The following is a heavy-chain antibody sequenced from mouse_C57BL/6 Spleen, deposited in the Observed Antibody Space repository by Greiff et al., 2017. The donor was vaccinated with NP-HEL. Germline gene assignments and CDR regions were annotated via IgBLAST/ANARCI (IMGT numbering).Heavy chain of an antibody. CDR1: GYTFTSYT. V-gene: IGHV1-4*01. D-gene: IGHD1-1*01. Sequence: QVQLKQSGAELARPGASVKMSCKASGYTFTSYTMHWVKQRPGPGLEWIGYINPSSGYTKYNQKFKDKATLTADKSSSTAYMQLSSLTSEDSAVYYCARNYGSYYAMDYWGQGTSVTVSS. CDR3: ARNYGSYYAMDY. CDR2: INPSSGYT. J-gene: IGHJ4*01.